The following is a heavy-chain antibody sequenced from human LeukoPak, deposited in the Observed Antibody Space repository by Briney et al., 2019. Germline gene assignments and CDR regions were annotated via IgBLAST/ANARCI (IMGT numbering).Heavy chain of an antibody. CDR1: GFTFSSYA. Sequence: GGSLRLSCAASGFTFSSYAMSWVRQAPGKGLEWVSAISGSGGSTYYADSVKGRFTISRDNSKNTLYLRMNSLRAEDTAVYYCAKGDVVGSLNYWGQGTLVTVSS. CDR2: ISGSGGST. D-gene: IGHD1-26*01. V-gene: IGHV3-23*01. CDR3: AKGDVVGSLNY. J-gene: IGHJ4*02.